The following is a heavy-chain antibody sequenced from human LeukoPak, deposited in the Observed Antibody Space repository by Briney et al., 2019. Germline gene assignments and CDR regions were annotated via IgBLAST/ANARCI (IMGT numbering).Heavy chain of an antibody. CDR3: ARRAGAYSHPYDY. D-gene: IGHD4/OR15-4a*01. CDR2: IKQDGTKK. J-gene: IGHJ4*02. V-gene: IGHV3-7*03. Sequence: GGSLRLSCEVSGFTLRDFWMSWVRQAPGKGLEWVANIKQDGTKKDYVDSVRGRFTIARDDAKKSVFLEMNSLRAEDTAVYYCARRAGAYSHPYDYWGQGTLVTVSS. CDR1: GFTLRDFW.